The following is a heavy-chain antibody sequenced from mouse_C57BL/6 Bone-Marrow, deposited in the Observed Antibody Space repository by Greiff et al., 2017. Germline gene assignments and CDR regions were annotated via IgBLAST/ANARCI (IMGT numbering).Heavy chain of an antibody. J-gene: IGHJ4*01. D-gene: IGHD2-2*01. CDR3: ARSSMVTGDMDY. V-gene: IGHV2-9-1*01. CDR1: GFTLTSYA. CDR2: IWTGGGT. Sequence: VQLVESGPGLVAPSQSLSITCTVSGFTLTSYAISWVRQTPGKGLEWLGVIWTGGGTNYNSAPKYRLSISKDNSKIQVFLKTNSLQTDVTARYYCARSSMVTGDMDYWGQGTSVTVSS.